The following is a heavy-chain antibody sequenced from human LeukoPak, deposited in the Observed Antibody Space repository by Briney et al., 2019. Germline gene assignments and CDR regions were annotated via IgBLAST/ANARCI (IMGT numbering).Heavy chain of an antibody. CDR3: ARKGIAAAGTVDY. CDR2: ISSSGSTI. D-gene: IGHD6-13*01. CDR1: GFTFSSYE. J-gene: IGHJ4*02. Sequence: QTGGSLRLSCAASGFTFSSYEMNWVRQAPGKGLEWVSYISSSGSTIYYADSVKGRFTISRDNAKNSLYLQMNSLRAEDTAVYYCARKGIAAAGTVDYWGQGTLVTVSS. V-gene: IGHV3-48*03.